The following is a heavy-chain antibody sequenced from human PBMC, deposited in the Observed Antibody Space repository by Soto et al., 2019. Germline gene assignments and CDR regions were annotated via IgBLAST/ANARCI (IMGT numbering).Heavy chain of an antibody. CDR2: IYHSGST. Sequence: PSETLSLTCAVYGGSFSGYYWSWIRQPPGKGLEWIGYIYHSGSTYYNPSLKSRVTISVDRSKNQFSLKLSSVTAADTAVYYCAAGGGLPQYYWGQGTLVTVSS. V-gene: IGHV4-34*01. CDR1: GGSFSGYY. CDR3: AAGGGLPQYY. D-gene: IGHD4-17*01. J-gene: IGHJ4*02.